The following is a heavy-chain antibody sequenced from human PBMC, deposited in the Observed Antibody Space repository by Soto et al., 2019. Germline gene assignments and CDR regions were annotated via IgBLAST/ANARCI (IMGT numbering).Heavy chain of an antibody. CDR3: ATMEDSSGWYQTKNWFDP. CDR1: GYTLTELS. Sequence: GASVKVSCKVSGYTLTELSMHWVRQAPGKGLEWMGGFDPEDGETIYAQKFQGRVTMTEDTSTDTAYMELSSLRSEDTAVYYCATMEDSSGWYQTKNWFDPWGQGTLVTVSS. D-gene: IGHD6-19*01. V-gene: IGHV1-24*01. CDR2: FDPEDGET. J-gene: IGHJ5*02.